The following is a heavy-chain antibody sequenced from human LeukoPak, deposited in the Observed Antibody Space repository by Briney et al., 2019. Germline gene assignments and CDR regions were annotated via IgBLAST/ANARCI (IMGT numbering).Heavy chain of an antibody. V-gene: IGHV3-30*18. CDR1: GFSFSSYG. CDR3: AKGGIPDDP. CDR2: ISYDGSNK. D-gene: IGHD2-21*01. Sequence: GRSLRLSCAASGFSFSSYGMHWVRQAPGKGLEWVAVISYDGSNKYHADSVKGRFTISRDNSKNTLYLQMNSLRVEDTAAYYCAKGGIPDDPWGQGTLVTVSS. J-gene: IGHJ5*02.